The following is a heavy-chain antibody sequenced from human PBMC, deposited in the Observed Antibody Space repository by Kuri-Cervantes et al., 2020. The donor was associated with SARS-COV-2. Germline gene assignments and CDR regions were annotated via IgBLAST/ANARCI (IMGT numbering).Heavy chain of an antibody. V-gene: IGHV4-61*05. CDR1: GGSISSSSYY. D-gene: IGHD6-19*01. CDR3: ARGGYSSGWYAVD. CDR2: IYYSGST. J-gene: IGHJ4*02. Sequence: GSLRLSCTVSGGSISSSSYYWGWIRQPPGKGLEWIGYIYYSGSTNYNPSLKSRVTISVDTSKNQFSLKLSSVTAADTAVYYCARGGYSSGWYAVDWGQGTLVTVSS.